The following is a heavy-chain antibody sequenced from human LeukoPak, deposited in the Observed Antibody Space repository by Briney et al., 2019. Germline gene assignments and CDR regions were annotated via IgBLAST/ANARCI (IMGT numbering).Heavy chain of an antibody. CDR1: GFTFSSYA. V-gene: IGHV3-23*01. J-gene: IGHJ4*02. D-gene: IGHD6-19*01. CDR3: ARYQYSSGRIFDY. Sequence: GGSLRLSCAASGFTFSSYAMSWVRQTPGKGLEWVSAISGSGGSTYYADSVKGRFTISRDNSKNTLYLQMNSLRDEDTAAYYCARYQYSSGRIFDYWGQGTLVTVSS. CDR2: ISGSGGST.